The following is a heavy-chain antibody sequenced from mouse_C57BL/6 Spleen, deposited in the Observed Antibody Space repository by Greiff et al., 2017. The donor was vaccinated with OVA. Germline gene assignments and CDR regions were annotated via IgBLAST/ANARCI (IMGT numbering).Heavy chain of an antibody. J-gene: IGHJ3*01. CDR2: IDPETGGT. Sequence: VQLQQSGAELVRPGASVTLSCKASGYTFTDYEMHWVKQTPVHGLEWIGAIDPETGGTAYNQKFKGKAILTADKSSSTAYMVRLSLTSDGSADYYCTRGELSRDYDRRFAYWGQGALVTVSA. CDR3: TRGELSRDYDRRFAY. CDR1: GYTFTDYE. D-gene: IGHD2-4*01. V-gene: IGHV1-15*01.